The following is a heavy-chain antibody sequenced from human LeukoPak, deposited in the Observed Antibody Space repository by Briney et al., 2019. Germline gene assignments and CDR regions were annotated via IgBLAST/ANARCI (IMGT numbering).Heavy chain of an antibody. Sequence: GGSLRLSCAASGFTFSDYYMSWIRQAPGKGLEWVSYISSSGSTIYYADSVKGRFTISRDNAKNSLYLQMNSLRAEDTAVYYCARDLPRGSSNVAGYWGQGTLVTVSS. CDR2: ISSSGSTI. J-gene: IGHJ4*02. CDR3: ARDLPRGSSNVAGY. V-gene: IGHV3-11*04. CDR1: GFTFSDYY. D-gene: IGHD2-15*01.